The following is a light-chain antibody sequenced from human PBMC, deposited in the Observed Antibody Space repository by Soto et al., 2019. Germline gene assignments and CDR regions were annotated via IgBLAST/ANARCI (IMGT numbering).Light chain of an antibody. V-gene: IGLV1-40*01. CDR2: GNS. J-gene: IGLJ3*02. CDR1: SSNIGAGYD. Sequence: QSVLTQPPSVSGAPGQRVTISCTGSSSNIGAGYDVHWYQQLPGTAPKLLIYGNSNPPSGVPDRFSGSKSGTSASLAITGLKAEDEADYYCQSYDSSLSALFGGGTKLTVL. CDR3: QSYDSSLSAL.